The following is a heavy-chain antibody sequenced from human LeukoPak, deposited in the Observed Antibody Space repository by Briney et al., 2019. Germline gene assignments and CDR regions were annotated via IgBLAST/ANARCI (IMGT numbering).Heavy chain of an antibody. CDR2: INPNSGGT. CDR3: ARVSTVVTLYFGY. Sequence: ASVKVSFKASGCTFTGYYMHWVRQAPGQGLEWMGWINPNSGGTNYAQKFQGRVTMTRDTSISTAYMELSRLRSDDTAVYYCARVSTVVTLYFGYWGQGTLVTVSS. CDR1: GCTFTGYY. V-gene: IGHV1-2*02. J-gene: IGHJ4*02. D-gene: IGHD4-23*01.